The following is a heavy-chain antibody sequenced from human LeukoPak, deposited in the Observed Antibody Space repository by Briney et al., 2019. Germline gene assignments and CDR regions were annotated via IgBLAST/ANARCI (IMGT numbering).Heavy chain of an antibody. CDR2: ITSDSNLI. Sequence: GGSLRLSCAASGFAFSDYSMNWVRQAPGKGLEWISAITSDSNLIYCADTMRGRITISRDNAENSVYLQMNGLRAEDTAIYYCASGGATVWGYWGQGALVIVSS. J-gene: IGHJ4*02. D-gene: IGHD3-16*01. CDR1: GFAFSDYS. V-gene: IGHV3-21*06. CDR3: ASGGATVWGY.